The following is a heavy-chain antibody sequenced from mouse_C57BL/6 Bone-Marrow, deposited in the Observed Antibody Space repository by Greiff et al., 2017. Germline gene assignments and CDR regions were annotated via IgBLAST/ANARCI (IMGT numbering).Heavy chain of an antibody. CDR1: GYTFPSYW. D-gene: IGHD3-2*02. Sequence: LKQPGAELVRPGTSVKLSCKASGYTFPSYWMHWVKQRPGQGLEWIGVIDPSDSYTNNNQKFKGKATLTVDTSSSTAYMQLSSLTSEDSAVYDCARWEKAQAKAGFAYWGQGTRVTVSA. J-gene: IGHJ3*01. CDR3: ARWEKAQAKAGFAY. V-gene: IGHV1-59*01. CDR2: IDPSDSYT.